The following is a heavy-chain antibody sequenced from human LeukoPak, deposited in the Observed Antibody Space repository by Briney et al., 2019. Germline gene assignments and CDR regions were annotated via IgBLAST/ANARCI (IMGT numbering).Heavy chain of an antibody. CDR3: ARGYYDSSGYLAFDI. Sequence: SCPALVKPTQTLTLTCTFSGFSLSTSGRCVSWIRQPPGKALEWLARIDWDDDKYYSTSLKTRLTISKDTSKNQVVLTMTNMDPVDTATYYCARGYYDSSGYLAFDIWGQGTMVTVSS. D-gene: IGHD3-22*01. J-gene: IGHJ3*02. V-gene: IGHV2-70*11. CDR1: GFSLSTSGRC. CDR2: IDWDDDK.